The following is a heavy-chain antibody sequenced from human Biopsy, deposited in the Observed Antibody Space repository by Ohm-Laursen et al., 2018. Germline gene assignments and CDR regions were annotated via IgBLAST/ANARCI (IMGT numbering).Heavy chain of an antibody. J-gene: IGHJ5*02. Sequence: SLRLSCAASGFAFSYYGLHWVRQAPGKGLQWVAVMWSDGINKNYADSVKGRFTVSRDNSNNVLYLQMSSLRDEDSAVYYCAKDDETTGHYKILYHWGQGTLVTVSS. CDR3: AKDDETTGHYKILYH. CDR1: GFAFSYYG. CDR2: MWSDGINK. V-gene: IGHV3-33*06. D-gene: IGHD3-9*01.